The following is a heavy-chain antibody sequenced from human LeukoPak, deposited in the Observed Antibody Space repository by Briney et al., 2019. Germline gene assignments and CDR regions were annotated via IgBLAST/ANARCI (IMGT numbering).Heavy chain of an antibody. Sequence: PGGSLRLSCAVSGFTFSSYWMSWVRQAPGKGLEWVANIKQDGSEKYYVDSVKGRFTISRDNAKNTLYLQMNSLRADDTAVYYCSWDHTGKEDIWGQGTMVTVSS. CDR2: IKQDGSEK. D-gene: IGHD2-8*02. J-gene: IGHJ3*02. CDR1: GFTFSSYW. V-gene: IGHV3-7*01. CDR3: SWDHTGKEDI.